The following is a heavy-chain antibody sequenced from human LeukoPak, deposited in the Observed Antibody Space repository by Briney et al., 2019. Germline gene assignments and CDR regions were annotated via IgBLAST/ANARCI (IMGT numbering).Heavy chain of an antibody. J-gene: IGHJ4*02. D-gene: IGHD2-15*01. Sequence: GGSLRLSCAASGFTFSDYYMSWVRQAPGKGLEWVANIKQDGSEKYYVDSVKGRFTISRDNAKNSLYLQMNSLRAEDTAVYYCARARMETWGQGTLVTVSS. CDR1: GFTFSDYY. CDR3: ARARMET. CDR2: IKQDGSEK. V-gene: IGHV3-7*01.